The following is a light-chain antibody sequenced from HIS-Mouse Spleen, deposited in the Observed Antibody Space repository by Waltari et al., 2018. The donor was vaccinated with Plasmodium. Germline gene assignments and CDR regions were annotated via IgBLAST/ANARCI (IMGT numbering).Light chain of an antibody. J-gene: IGKJ3*01. CDR3: QQYNNWSFT. CDR1: QSISSN. V-gene: IGKV3-15*01. CDR2: GAS. Sequence: EIVMTQSPATLSVSPGERATLSCRASQSISSNLAWYQQKSGQAPRLLIYGASTRATGIPARFSGSGSGTDFTFTISSLQSEDFAVYYCQQYNNWSFTFGPGTKVDIK.